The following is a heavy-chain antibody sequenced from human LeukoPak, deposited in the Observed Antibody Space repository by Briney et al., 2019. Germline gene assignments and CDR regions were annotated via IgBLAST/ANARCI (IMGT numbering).Heavy chain of an antibody. V-gene: IGHV3-13*01. CDR3: ARDGIAAAGSYYYYMDV. CDR1: GFTFSSYD. D-gene: IGHD6-13*01. CDR2: IGTAGEI. J-gene: IGHJ6*03. Sequence: PGGSLRLSCAASGFTFSSYDIHWARHATGKGLEWVSGIGTAGEIYYPGPVKGRFTISRENAKNSLYLQMNSLRAEDTAVYYCARDGIAAAGSYYYYMDVWGKGTTVTVSS.